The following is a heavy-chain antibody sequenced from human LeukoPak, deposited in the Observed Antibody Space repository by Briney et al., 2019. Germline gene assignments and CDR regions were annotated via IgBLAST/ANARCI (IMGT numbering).Heavy chain of an antibody. CDR1: GGSISSYY. CDR3: APDPNNWLRHY. J-gene: IGHJ4*02. CDR2: IDYSGST. D-gene: IGHD1-20*01. V-gene: IGHV4-59*01. Sequence: SETLSLTCTVSGGSISSYYWSWIRQPPGKGLEWIGYIDYSGSTNYNPSLKSRVTISVDTSKDQFSLNLSSVTAADTAIYYCAPDPNNWLRHYWGQGTLVTVSS.